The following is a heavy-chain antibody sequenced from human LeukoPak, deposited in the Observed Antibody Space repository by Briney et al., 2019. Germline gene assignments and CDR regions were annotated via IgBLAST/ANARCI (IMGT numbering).Heavy chain of an antibody. CDR2: ISSSSSYI. Sequence: GGSLRLSCAASGLTFSSYSMNWVRQAPGKGLGWVSSISSSSSYIYYADSVKGRFTISRDNAKNSLYLQMNSLRAEDTAVYYCARVYSTIFGVVRNWFDPWGQGTLVTVSS. J-gene: IGHJ5*02. CDR3: ARVYSTIFGVVRNWFDP. V-gene: IGHV3-21*01. D-gene: IGHD3-3*01. CDR1: GLTFSSYS.